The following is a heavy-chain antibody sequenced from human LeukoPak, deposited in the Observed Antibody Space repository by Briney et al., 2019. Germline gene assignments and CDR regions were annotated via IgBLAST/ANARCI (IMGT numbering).Heavy chain of an antibody. J-gene: IGHJ4*02. CDR2: ISGSGGST. D-gene: IGHD3-22*01. Sequence: GGSLRLSCAASGSTFSSYAMSWVRQAPGKGLEWVSAISGSGGSTYYADSVKGRFTISRDNSKNTLYLQMNSLRAEDTAVYYCAKPILPYYYDSSGYYPNYFDYWGQGTLVTVSS. CDR3: AKPILPYYYDSSGYYPNYFDY. CDR1: GSTFSSYA. V-gene: IGHV3-23*01.